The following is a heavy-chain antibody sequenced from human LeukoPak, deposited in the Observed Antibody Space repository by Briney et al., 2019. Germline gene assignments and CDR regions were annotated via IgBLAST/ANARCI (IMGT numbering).Heavy chain of an antibody. D-gene: IGHD4-17*01. Sequence: ASVKVSCKVSGYTLTELSMHWVRQAPGKGLEWMGGFDPEDGETIYAQKFQGRVAMTEDTSTDTAYMELSSLRSEDTAVYYCATGRSQGYGDYPIDYWGQGTLVTVSS. J-gene: IGHJ4*02. CDR1: GYTLTELS. CDR2: FDPEDGET. CDR3: ATGRSQGYGDYPIDY. V-gene: IGHV1-24*01.